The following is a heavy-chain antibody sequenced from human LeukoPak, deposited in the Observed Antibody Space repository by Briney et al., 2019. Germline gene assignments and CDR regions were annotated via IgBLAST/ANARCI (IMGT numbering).Heavy chain of an antibody. J-gene: IGHJ3*02. V-gene: IGHV3-23*01. CDR3: ARISHSGSLDMYFDI. D-gene: IGHD1-26*01. Sequence: GGSLRLSCAASGFTFSSWMHWVRQAPGKGLEWVSSITGNGGSTYYADSAKGRFTISRDNSKNTLYLQMNSLRADDTAVYYCARISHSGSLDMYFDIWGQGTMVTVSS. CDR2: ITGNGGST. CDR1: GFTFSSW.